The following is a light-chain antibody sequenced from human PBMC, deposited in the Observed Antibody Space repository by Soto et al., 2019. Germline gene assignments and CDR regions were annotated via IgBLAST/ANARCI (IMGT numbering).Light chain of an antibody. Sequence: QSALTQPPSASGSPGQSVTISCTGTGSDVGAYNYVSWYQKYPGKAPKRMTYEVSKRPSGVPDWFSGSKSGKTAYLAVSGLQPEDEADYHCTSYAGSNIWVFGGGTKVTVL. V-gene: IGLV2-8*01. J-gene: IGLJ3*02. CDR2: EVS. CDR1: GSDVGAYNY. CDR3: TSYAGSNIWV.